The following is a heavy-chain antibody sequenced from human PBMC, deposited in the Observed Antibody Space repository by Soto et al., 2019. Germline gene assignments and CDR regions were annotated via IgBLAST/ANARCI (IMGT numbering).Heavy chain of an antibody. D-gene: IGHD3-10*01. CDR2: TYYRSKWYN. Sequence: SQTLSLTCAISGDSVSSNSAAWNWIRQSPSRGLEWLGRTYYRSKWYNDYAVSVKSRITINPDTSKNQFSLQLNFVTPEDTAVYYCAREGVNTYYYGSGSYRRAYYYYYGMDVWGQGTTVTVSS. CDR3: AREGVNTYYYGSGSYRRAYYYYYGMDV. CDR1: GDSVSSNSAA. J-gene: IGHJ6*02. V-gene: IGHV6-1*01.